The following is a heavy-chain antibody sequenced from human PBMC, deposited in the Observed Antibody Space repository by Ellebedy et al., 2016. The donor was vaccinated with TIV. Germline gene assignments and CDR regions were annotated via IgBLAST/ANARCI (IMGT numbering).Heavy chain of an antibody. CDR1: RFTFSGYY. J-gene: IGHJ4*02. CDR3: ATQWELYD. CDR2: IRQGGSDK. V-gene: IGHV3-7*01. Sequence: GGSLRLSCAASRFTFSGYYMSWVRQAPGKGLEWVAGIRQGGSDKYYVDSVRGRFTISRDDTKNSLYLQMNSLRDEDTAVYYCATQWELYDWGQGTPVTVSS. D-gene: IGHD1-26*01.